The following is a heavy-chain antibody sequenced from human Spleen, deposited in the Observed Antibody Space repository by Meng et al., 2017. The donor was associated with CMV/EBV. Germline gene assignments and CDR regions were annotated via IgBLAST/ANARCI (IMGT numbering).Heavy chain of an antibody. D-gene: IGHD3-10*01. CDR3: AREESTGTLY. CDR1: GGTFSSYA. Sequence: SVKVSCKASGGTFSSYAISWVRQAPGQGLEWMGGIIPNFGIANYAQRFQGRVTITTDETTSTAYMELSSLRSEDTAVYYCAREESTGTLYWGQGTLVTVSS. J-gene: IGHJ4*02. V-gene: IGHV1-69*05. CDR2: IIPNFGIA.